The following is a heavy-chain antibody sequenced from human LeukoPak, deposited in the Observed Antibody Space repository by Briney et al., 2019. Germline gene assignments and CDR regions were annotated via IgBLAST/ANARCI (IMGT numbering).Heavy chain of an antibody. CDR3: ARDQGWHSSGSFDY. J-gene: IGHJ4*02. V-gene: IGHV3-7*01. Sequence: GGSLRLSCTASGFTFGDYAMTWVRQAPGKGLEWVANIKQDGSKKYYVDSVKGRFTISRDNAKNSLYLQMNSLRAEDTAVYYCARDQGWHSSGSFDYWGQGTLVTVSS. D-gene: IGHD6-19*01. CDR1: GFTFGDYA. CDR2: IKQDGSKK.